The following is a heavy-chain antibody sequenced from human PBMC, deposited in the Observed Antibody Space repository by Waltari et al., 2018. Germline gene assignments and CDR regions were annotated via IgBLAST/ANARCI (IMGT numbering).Heavy chain of an antibody. J-gene: IGHJ1*01. CDR3: ARDRSWRCLTV. CDR2: INHSGST. V-gene: IGHV4-34*01. CDR1: GGSFSGSY. Sequence: QVQLQQWGAGLLKPSETLSLTCAVYGGSFSGSYWSWIRQPPGKGLEWSWEINHSGSTNYNPTLKSRVTISVDTSKNQFSLKLSSLRSEDTAVYYCARDRSWRCLTVWGQGTLVTVSS. D-gene: IGHD2-8*02.